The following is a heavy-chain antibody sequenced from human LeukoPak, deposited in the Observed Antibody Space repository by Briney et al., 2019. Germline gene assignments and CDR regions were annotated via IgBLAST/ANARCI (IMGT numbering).Heavy chain of an antibody. J-gene: IGHJ6*03. V-gene: IGHV3-74*01. CDR1: GFTFSSYW. D-gene: IGHD5-12*01. CDR3: IRTLIVATSPYMDV. CDR2: VNSDGTGT. Sequence: GGSLRLSCAASGFTFSSYWMHWVRQAPGKGLVWVSRVNSDGTGTTYADSVEGRFTISRDNAKNTVYLQMNSLRAEDTAIYYCIRTLIVATSPYMDVWGKGTTVAVSS.